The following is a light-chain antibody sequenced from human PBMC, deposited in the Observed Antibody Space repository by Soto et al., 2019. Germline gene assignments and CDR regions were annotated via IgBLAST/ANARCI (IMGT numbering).Light chain of an antibody. CDR3: QQYNNWPLT. CDR1: QSVSSN. V-gene: IGKV3-15*01. CDR2: GAS. Sequence: DIVMKQSPATLSVSPGERATLSCRASQSVSSNLAWYQQKPDQAPRLLIYGASTRDTGIPARFSGSGSGTEFTLTISSLQSEDFAVYYCQQYNNWPLTFGGGTKLEIK. J-gene: IGKJ4*01.